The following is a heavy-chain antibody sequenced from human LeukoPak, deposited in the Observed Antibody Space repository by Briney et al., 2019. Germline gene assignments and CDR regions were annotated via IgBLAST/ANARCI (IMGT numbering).Heavy chain of an antibody. CDR2: ITSAGGYK. CDR1: GFTFSDYS. J-gene: IGHJ6*03. V-gene: IGHV3-21*01. CDR3: ATSGGFVLPNAITGNWYMDV. D-gene: IGHD2-2*01. Sequence: PGGSLRLSCGASGFTFSDYSMNWVRQAPGKGLAWAASITSAGGYKYYADSVKGRFTISRDNAQNSLFLQMNSLRAEDTAVYFCATSGGFVLPNAITGNWYMDVWGRGASVTVSS.